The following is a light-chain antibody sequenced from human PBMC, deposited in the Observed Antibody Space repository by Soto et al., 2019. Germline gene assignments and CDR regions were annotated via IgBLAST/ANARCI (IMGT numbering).Light chain of an antibody. V-gene: IGLV2-8*01. Sequence: QSALTQPPSASGSPGQSVTISCTGTSSDVGGYNYVSWYQQHPGKAPKLMIYEVSKRPSGVPDRFFGSKSGNTASLTVSGLQTEDEADYYCSSYAGSNNFVVFGGGTKLTV. CDR3: SSYAGSNNFVV. CDR2: EVS. J-gene: IGLJ2*01. CDR1: SSDVGGYNY.